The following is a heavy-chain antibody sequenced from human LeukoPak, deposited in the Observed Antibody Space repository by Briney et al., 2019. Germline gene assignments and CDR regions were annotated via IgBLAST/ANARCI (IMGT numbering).Heavy chain of an antibody. CDR1: GYTFTSYD. Sequence: ASVKVSCKASGYTFTSYDINWVRQAPGQGLEWMGWINPNSGGTNYAQKFQGRVTMTRDTSISTAYMELSRLRSDDTAVYYCARDRGIVATITYDYNDYWGQGTLVTVSS. V-gene: IGHV1-2*02. J-gene: IGHJ4*02. CDR2: INPNSGGT. D-gene: IGHD5-12*01. CDR3: ARDRGIVATITYDYNDY.